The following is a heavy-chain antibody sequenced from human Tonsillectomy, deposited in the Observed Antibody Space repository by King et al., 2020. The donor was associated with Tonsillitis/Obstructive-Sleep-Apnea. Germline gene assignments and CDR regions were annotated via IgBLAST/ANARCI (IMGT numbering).Heavy chain of an antibody. D-gene: IGHD3-3*02. CDR3: ARGRSFSPEYYYYYYMDV. CDR1: GGSISSGGYY. V-gene: IGHV4-31*01. CDR2: TYYSGST. Sequence: VQLQESGPGLVKPSQTLSLTCTVSGGSISSGGYYWTWIRQHPGKGLELIGYTYYSGSTYYNPSLNSLVTISVDTSKNQFSLKVSSVTAADTAVYYCARGRSFSPEYYYYYYMDVWGKGTTVTVSS. J-gene: IGHJ6*03.